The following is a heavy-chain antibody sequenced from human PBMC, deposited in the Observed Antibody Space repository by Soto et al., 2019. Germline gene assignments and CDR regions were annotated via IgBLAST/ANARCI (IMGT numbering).Heavy chain of an antibody. D-gene: IGHD2-21*01. Sequence: ASVKVSCKASGYTFTSYDINWVRQATGQGLEWMGWMNPNSGNTGYAQKFQGRVTMTRNTSISTAYMELSSLRSEDTAMYYCTVLSTYCGGDCYDYWGQGTMVTVSS. CDR1: GYTFTSYD. V-gene: IGHV1-8*01. J-gene: IGHJ4*01. CDR2: MNPNSGNT. CDR3: TVLSTYCGGDCYDY.